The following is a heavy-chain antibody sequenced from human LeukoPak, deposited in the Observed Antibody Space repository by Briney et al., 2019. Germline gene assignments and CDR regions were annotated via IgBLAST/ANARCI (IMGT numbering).Heavy chain of an antibody. Sequence: GGSLRLSCAASRFTFSSYAMSWVRQAPGKGLEWVSSISSSSSYIYYADSVKGRFTISRDNAKNSLYLQMHSLRAEDTAVYYCARASSDTTNPLDYWGQGTLVTVSS. V-gene: IGHV3-21*01. CDR2: ISSSSSYI. D-gene: IGHD6-19*01. J-gene: IGHJ4*02. CDR1: RFTFSSYA. CDR3: ARASSDTTNPLDY.